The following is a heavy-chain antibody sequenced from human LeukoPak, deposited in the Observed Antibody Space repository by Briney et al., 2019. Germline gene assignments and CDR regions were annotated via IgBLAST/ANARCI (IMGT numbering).Heavy chain of an antibody. J-gene: IGHJ6*02. CDR2: IWSDGSTK. CDR3: ARGQPPSYYDMDV. D-gene: IGHD6-13*01. V-gene: IGHV3-33*01. CDR1: GFTFSSYG. Sequence: PAGTLRLSCAASGFTFSSYGMRWVRQAPGKGLEWVAVIWSDGSTKYYADSVKGRFTISRDNSKNTLYLQMNSLRAEDAAVYYCARGQPPSYYDMDVWGQGTTVTVSS.